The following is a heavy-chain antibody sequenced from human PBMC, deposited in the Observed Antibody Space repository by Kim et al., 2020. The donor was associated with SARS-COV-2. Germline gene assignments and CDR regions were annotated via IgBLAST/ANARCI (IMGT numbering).Heavy chain of an antibody. CDR2: A. CDR3: ARAGPPAGFDY. J-gene: IGHJ4*02. Sequence: ANYAQKFQGRVTITADESTSTAYMELSSLRSEDTAVYYCARAGPPAGFDYWGQGTLVTVSS. V-gene: IGHV1-69*01.